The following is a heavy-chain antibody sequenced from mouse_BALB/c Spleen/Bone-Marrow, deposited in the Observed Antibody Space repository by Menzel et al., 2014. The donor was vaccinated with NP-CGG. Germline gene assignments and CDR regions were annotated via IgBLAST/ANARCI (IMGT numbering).Heavy chain of an antibody. D-gene: IGHD2-10*02. CDR3: ARLAKTWYFDV. Sequence: VNVVESGPGLVAPSQSLSITCTVSGFSLTSYGVSWVRQPPGKGLECLGVIWGDGSTNYHSALISRLSISKDNSKSQVFIKLNSLQTDDTATYYCARLAKTWYFDVWAQGPRSPSPQ. CDR1: GFSLTSYG. V-gene: IGHV2-3*01. J-gene: IGHJ1*01. CDR2: IWGDGST.